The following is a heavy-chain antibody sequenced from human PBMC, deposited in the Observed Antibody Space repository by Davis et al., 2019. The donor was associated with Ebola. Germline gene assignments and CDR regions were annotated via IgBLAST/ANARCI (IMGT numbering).Heavy chain of an antibody. CDR1: GGSISSYY. D-gene: IGHD3-16*01. CDR3: ARAVITGGQ. V-gene: IGHV4-59*01. CDR2: IYYSGST. J-gene: IGHJ4*02. Sequence: SETLSLTCTVSGGSISSYYWSWIRQPPGKGLEWIGYIYYSGSTNYNPSLKSRVTISVDTSKNQFSLKLNSVTAADTAIYYCARAVITGGQWGQGTLVTVSS.